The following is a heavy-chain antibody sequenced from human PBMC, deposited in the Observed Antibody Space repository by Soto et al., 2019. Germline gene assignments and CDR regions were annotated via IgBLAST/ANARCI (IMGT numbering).Heavy chain of an antibody. CDR1: GFTLTYA. Sequence: QLSESGGGLVQPGGSLTLSCAASGFTLTYAMTWVRQAPGKGLEWVSSMNGAATSTSYADSVKGRFTMSRDNSKNTLYLQINTLRPEDTAVYYWARGGADHYDYGMDVWGQGTTVIVAS. CDR3: ARGGADHYDYGMDV. V-gene: IGHV3-23*05. D-gene: IGHD3-10*01. J-gene: IGHJ6*02. CDR2: MNGAATST.